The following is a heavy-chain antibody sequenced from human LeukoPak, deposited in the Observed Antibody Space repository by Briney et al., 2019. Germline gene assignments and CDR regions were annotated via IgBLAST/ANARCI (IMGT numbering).Heavy chain of an antibody. CDR3: ARALIDFWSGYISSVEFDY. D-gene: IGHD3-3*01. CDR2: INHSGST. Sequence: PSQTLSLTCTVSGGSISSGNNYWSWIRQPPGKGLEWIGEINHSGSTNYNPSLKSRVTISVDTSKNQFSLKLSSVTAADTAVYYCARALIDFWSGYISSVEFDYWGQGTLVTVSS. V-gene: IGHV4-39*07. J-gene: IGHJ4*02. CDR1: GGSISSGNNY.